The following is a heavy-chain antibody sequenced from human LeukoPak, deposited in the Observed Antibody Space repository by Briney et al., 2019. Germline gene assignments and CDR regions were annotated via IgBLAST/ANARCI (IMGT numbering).Heavy chain of an antibody. D-gene: IGHD1-1*01. V-gene: IGHV3-9*01. J-gene: IGHJ5*01. Sequence: PGGSLRLSCAASGFTFHNFAMHWVRQAPGKGLEWVAGVSWNSDRDLYADSLRGRFTISRDNAANSLYLQMNSLGPDDTALYYCVRGLKYNWNLASNWFDSWGPGALVTVSS. CDR1: GFTFHNFA. CDR2: VSWNSDRD. CDR3: VRGLKYNWNLASNWFDS.